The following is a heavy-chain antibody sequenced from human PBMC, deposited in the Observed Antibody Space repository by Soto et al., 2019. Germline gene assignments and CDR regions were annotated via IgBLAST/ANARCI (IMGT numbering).Heavy chain of an antibody. J-gene: IGHJ4*02. D-gene: IGHD1-1*01. V-gene: IGHV3-74*01. CDR1: GFTFSNFW. CDR3: AREPGATTPFDY. CDR2: ISPDGSDI. Sequence: SLRLSCAASGFTFSNFWMHWVRQAPGKGLVWVSAISPDGSDIRYADSARGRFTISRDNAKNTLHLQMNSLGDEDTAVYYCAREPGATTPFDYWGQGALVTVSS.